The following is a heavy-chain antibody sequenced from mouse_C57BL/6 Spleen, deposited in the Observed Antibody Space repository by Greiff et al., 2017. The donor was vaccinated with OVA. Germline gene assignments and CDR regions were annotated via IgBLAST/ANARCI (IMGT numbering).Heavy chain of an antibody. CDR1: GYTFTSYW. CDR3: ARVRGGYGYWYFDV. J-gene: IGHJ1*03. Sequence: QVQLQQPGTELVKPGASVKLSCKASGYTFTSYWMHWVKQRPGQGLEWIGNINPSNGGTNYNEKFKSKATLTVDKSSSTAYMQLSSLTSEDSAVYYGARVRGGYGYWYFDVWGTGTTVTVSS. D-gene: IGHD1-1*01. CDR2: INPSNGGT. V-gene: IGHV1-53*01.